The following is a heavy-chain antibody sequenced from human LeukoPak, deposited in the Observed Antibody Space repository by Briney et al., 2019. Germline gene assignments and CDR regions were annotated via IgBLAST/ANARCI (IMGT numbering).Heavy chain of an antibody. CDR2: INPNSGGT. CDR3: ATHPLYYDSSGYYYGLDY. Sequence: ASVKVSCKASGYTFTGYYMHWVRQAPGQGLEWMGWINPNSGGTSYAQKFQGRVTMTEDTSTDTAYMELSSLRSEDTAVYYCATHPLYYDSSGYYYGLDYWGQGTLVTVSS. J-gene: IGHJ4*02. CDR1: GYTFTGYY. V-gene: IGHV1-2*02. D-gene: IGHD3-22*01.